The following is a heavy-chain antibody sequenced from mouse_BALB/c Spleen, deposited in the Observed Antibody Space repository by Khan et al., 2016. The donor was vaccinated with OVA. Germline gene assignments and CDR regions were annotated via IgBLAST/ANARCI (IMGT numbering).Heavy chain of an antibody. CDR2: INPSSGGT. V-gene: IGHV1S81*02. CDR1: GYTFTSYY. D-gene: IGHD2-2*01. Sequence: QVQLQQSGAELVKPGASVRLSCKASGYTFTSYYLYWVKQRPGQGLEWIGDINPSSGGTNFNEKFKSKATLTVDKSSSTAYIQLNSLTSEDSAVYYCTGSEYGSFAYWGQGTLVTVSA. J-gene: IGHJ3*01. CDR3: TGSEYGSFAY.